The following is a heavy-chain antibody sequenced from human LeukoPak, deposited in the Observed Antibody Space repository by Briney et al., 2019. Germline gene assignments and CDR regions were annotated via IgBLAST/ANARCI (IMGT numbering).Heavy chain of an antibody. CDR2: INHSGST. J-gene: IGHJ5*02. D-gene: IGHD4-17*01. V-gene: IGHV4-34*01. Sequence: SETLSLTCAVYGGSFSGYYWSWIRQPPGKGLEWIGGINHSGSTNYNPSLKSRVTISVDTSKNQFSLKLSSVTAADTAVYYCARDKRGDYGFFWFDPWGQGTLVTVSS. CDR1: GGSFSGYY. CDR3: ARDKRGDYGFFWFDP.